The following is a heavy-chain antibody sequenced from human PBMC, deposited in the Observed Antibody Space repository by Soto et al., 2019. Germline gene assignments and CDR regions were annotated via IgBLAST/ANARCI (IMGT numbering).Heavy chain of an antibody. CDR2: ISAYNGNT. CDR3: ARNFIAAAVNWFAP. J-gene: IGHJ5*02. V-gene: IGHV1-18*01. CDR1: GYTFTSYG. Sequence: ASVEVSCKASGYTFTSYGISWVRQAPGQGLEWMGWISAYNGNTNYAQKLQGRVTMTTDTSTSTAYMELRSLRSDDTAVYYCARNFIAAAVNWFAPWGQGTLITVCS. D-gene: IGHD6-13*01.